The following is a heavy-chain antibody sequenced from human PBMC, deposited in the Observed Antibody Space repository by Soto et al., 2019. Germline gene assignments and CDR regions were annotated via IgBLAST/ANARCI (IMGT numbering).Heavy chain of an antibody. CDR3: VRHYLGISNSSDP. D-gene: IGHD7-27*01. J-gene: IGHJ5*02. CDR2: IDPSGSYT. Sequence: GESRKISCKGSGYSFTSYWISWVRQMPGKGLEWMGRIDPSGSYTNYSPSFQGHVTISADKSISTAYLQWSSLKASDTAMYYRVRHYLGISNSSDPWGQGTMVTVYS. CDR1: GYSFTSYW. V-gene: IGHV5-10-1*01.